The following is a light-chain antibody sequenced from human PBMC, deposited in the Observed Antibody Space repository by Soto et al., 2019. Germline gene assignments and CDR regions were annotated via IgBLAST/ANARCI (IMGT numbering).Light chain of an antibody. CDR2: EVS. J-gene: IGLJ2*01. CDR3: SSCTSSSTVV. V-gene: IGLV2-14*01. Sequence: QSALTQPASVSGSPGQSITISCTGTSSDVGGYNYVSWYQQHPGKAPKLMIYEVSNRPSGVSNRFSGSKSGNTASLIISGLQAEDEADYYCSSCTSSSTVVFGGGTKLTVL. CDR1: SSDVGGYNY.